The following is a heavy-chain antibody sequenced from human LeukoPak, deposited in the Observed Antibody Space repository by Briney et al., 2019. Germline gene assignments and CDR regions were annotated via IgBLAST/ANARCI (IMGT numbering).Heavy chain of an antibody. D-gene: IGHD3-10*01. J-gene: IGHJ4*02. Sequence: GGSLRLSCAASGFTFSSYGMHWVRQAPGKGLEWVAFIRYDGSNKYYADSVKGRFTISRDNSKNTLYLQMNSLRAEDTAVYYCAKGPRELLAYFDYWGQGTLVTVSS. CDR2: IRYDGSNK. CDR3: AKGPRELLAYFDY. CDR1: GFTFSSYG. V-gene: IGHV3-30*02.